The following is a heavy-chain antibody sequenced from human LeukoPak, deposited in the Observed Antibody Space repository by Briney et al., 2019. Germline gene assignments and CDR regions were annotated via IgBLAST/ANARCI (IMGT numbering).Heavy chain of an antibody. CDR2: IIPIFGTA. CDR3: ARDKVVGPTNLDY. J-gene: IGHJ4*02. Sequence: SVKVSCKASGGTFSSYAISWVRQAPGQGLEWMGGIIPIFGTANYAQKFQGRVTITADKSTSTAYMELSSLRSEDTAVYYCARDKVVGPTNLDYWGQGTLVTVSS. D-gene: IGHD1-26*01. V-gene: IGHV1-69*06. CDR1: GGTFSSYA.